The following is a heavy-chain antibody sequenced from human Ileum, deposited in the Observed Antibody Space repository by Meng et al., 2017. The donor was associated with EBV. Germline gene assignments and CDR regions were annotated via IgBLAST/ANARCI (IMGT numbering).Heavy chain of an antibody. CDR2: HSGST. CDR1: YRSISMRYFH. CDR3: VSYAVGAGGVGY. Sequence: QVQLQESGPGLVKPSERLSLTCAVCYRSISMRYFHWSCIRQPPGKGLEWIGHSGSTSYNPSLRSRVTISVDTSKNQFSLKGDSATAGDTAVYYCVSYAVGAGGVGYWGQGILVTVSS. J-gene: IGHJ4*02. D-gene: IGHD1-26*01. V-gene: IGHV4-30-4*01.